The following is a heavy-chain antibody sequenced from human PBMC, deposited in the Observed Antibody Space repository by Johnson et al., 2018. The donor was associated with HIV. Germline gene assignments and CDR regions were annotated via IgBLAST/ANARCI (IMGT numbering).Heavy chain of an antibody. D-gene: IGHD6-6*01. J-gene: IGHJ3*02. CDR3: ARAGSSSDDAFDI. Sequence: VQLVESGGGLIQPGGSLRHSCAASGFTVSSNYMSWVRQAPGKGLEWVSVIYSGGSTHYADSVKGRFTISRDNSKNTLYLQMNSLRAEDTAVYYCARAGSSSDDAFDIWGQGTMVTVSS. V-gene: IGHV3-53*01. CDR2: IYSGGST. CDR1: GFTVSSNY.